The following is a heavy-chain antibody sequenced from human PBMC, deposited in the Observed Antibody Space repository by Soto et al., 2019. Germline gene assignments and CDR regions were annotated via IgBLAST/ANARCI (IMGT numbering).Heavy chain of an antibody. D-gene: IGHD1-26*01. CDR3: VRHVKWELPLVEASTPTTGGREV. Sequence: VESLKISCKGSGYTFTSHWIGWVRQIPWKGLEWMGFIYPGDSDTRYSPSFQGRVTISADKSISTAYLQWSRLKASDTAMYYCVRHVKWELPLVEASTPTTGGREVSGQGTTVTGSS. J-gene: IGHJ6*02. CDR1: GYTFTSHW. V-gene: IGHV5-51*01. CDR2: IYPGDSDT.